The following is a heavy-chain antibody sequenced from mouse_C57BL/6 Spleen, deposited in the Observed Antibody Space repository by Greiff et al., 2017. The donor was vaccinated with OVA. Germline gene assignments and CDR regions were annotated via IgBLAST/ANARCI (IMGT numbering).Heavy chain of an antibody. D-gene: IGHD1-2*01. V-gene: IGHV5-17*01. CDR3: ARRDYYGFAY. J-gene: IGHJ3*01. CDR1: GFTFSDYG. Sequence: EVKLVESGGGLVKPGGSLKLSCAASGFTFSDYGMHWVRQAPEKGLEWVAYISSGSSTIYYADTVKGRFTISRDNAKTTLFLQMTSLRSEDTAMYYCARRDYYGFAYWGQGTLVTVSA. CDR2: ISSGSSTI.